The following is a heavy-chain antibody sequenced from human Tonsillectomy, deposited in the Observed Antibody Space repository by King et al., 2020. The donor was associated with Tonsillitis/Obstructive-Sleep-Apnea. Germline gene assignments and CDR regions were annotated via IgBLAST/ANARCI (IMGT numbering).Heavy chain of an antibody. CDR2: IYYRGST. D-gene: IGHD3-9*01. J-gene: IGHJ3*02. Sequence: VQLQESGPGLVKPSETLSLTCTVSGGSISSYYWSWIRQPPGKGLEWIGHIYYRGSTNYNPSLKSRVTISVDTAKNQFSLKLSSVTAADTAVYYCARAYDDILTGYLDDAFDIWGQETMVTVSS. CDR1: GGSISSYY. CDR3: ARAYDDILTGYLDDAFDI. V-gene: IGHV4-59*08.